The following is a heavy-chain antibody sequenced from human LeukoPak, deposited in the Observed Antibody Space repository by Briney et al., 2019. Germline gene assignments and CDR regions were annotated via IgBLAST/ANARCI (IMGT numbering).Heavy chain of an antibody. CDR3: ATRSSHTSSWYVYLFWDY. D-gene: IGHD6-13*01. CDR1: GFTFSSYW. Sequence: GGSLRLSCAASGFTFSSYWMTWVRQAPGKELEWVANINQDGSEKNYVDSVKGRFTISRDNAKNSLYLQMNSLRAEDTAVYYCATRSSHTSSWYVYLFWDYWGQRALVTVSS. J-gene: IGHJ4*02. CDR2: INQDGSEK. V-gene: IGHV3-7*01.